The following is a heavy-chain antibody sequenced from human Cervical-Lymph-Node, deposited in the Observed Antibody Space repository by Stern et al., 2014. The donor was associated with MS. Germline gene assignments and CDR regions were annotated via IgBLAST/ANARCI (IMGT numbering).Heavy chain of an antibody. J-gene: IGHJ6*02. D-gene: IGHD3-22*01. CDR3: SRLNFYDSSASSYYFYGLDV. CDR2: IKSKTDGATT. CDR1: GFTFSHAW. V-gene: IGHV3-15*01. Sequence: EVQLLESGGGLVKPGGSLRLSCAASGFTFSHAWMSWVRQAPGKGLEWVGRIKSKTDGATTDYAAPVKGRFTISRDDSKNTLFLQMNSLRTEDTAVYYCSRLNFYDSSASSYYFYGLDVWGQGTTVIVSS.